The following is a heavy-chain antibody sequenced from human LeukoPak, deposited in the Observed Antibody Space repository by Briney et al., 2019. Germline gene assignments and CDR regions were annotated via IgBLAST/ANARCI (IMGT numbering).Heavy chain of an antibody. CDR2: ISGSGGST. J-gene: IGHJ4*02. V-gene: IGHV3-23*01. CDR1: GFTFSNYA. Sequence: GGSLRLSCAASGFTFSNYAMSWVRQAPGKGLEWVSTISGSGGSTYYADSVKGRFTISRDNSKNTLYLQMNSLRAEDTAAYYCAKGSRAQGYYFDFWGQGTLVTVSS. CDR3: AKGSRAQGYYFDF. D-gene: IGHD3-10*01.